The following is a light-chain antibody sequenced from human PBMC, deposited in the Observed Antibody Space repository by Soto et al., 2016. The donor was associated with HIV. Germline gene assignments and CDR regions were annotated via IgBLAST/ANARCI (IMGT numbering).Light chain of an antibody. CDR1: QSISSY. Sequence: DIQMTQSPSSLSASLGDRVTITCRASQSISSYLNWYQQKPGKAPKLLIYAASTLQSGVPSRFSGSGSGTDFTLTISRLQPEDFATYYCQQTYTVPPYTFGQGTRLEIK. V-gene: IGKV1-39*01. J-gene: IGKJ2*01. CDR3: QQTYTVPPYT. CDR2: AAS.